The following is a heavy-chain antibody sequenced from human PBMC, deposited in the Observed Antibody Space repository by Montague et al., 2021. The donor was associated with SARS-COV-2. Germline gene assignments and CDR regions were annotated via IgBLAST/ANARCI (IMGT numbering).Heavy chain of an antibody. CDR1: GYTLSEVS. CDR3: ATSRWSLLPEY. Sequence: SVKVSCKVSGYTLSEVSMHWVRQAPGKGLEWMGGFDPDDGETIYAQKFQGRVTMTEDTSTDTAYMELSSLRSEDSGVYYCATSRWSLLPEYWGQGTLVTVSS. J-gene: IGHJ4*02. CDR2: FDPDDGET. V-gene: IGHV1-24*01. D-gene: IGHD2-21*02.